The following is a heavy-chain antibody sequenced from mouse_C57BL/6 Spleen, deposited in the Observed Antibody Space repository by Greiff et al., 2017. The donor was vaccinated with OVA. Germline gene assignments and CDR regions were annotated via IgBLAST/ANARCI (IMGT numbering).Heavy chain of an antibody. D-gene: IGHD1-1*01. CDR1: GYAFSSSW. CDR3: ARLNYYGSRSYYYAMDY. Sequence: VQLLQSGPDLVKPGASVKLSCTASGYAFSSSWMNWVKQRPGKGLEWIGRIYPGDGDTNYNGTFTGQVTLTGDKSTSTAYMQISSLTSEDSAVYFCARLNYYGSRSYYYAMDYWGQGASVTVSS. J-gene: IGHJ4*01. V-gene: IGHV1-82*01. CDR2: IYPGDGDT.